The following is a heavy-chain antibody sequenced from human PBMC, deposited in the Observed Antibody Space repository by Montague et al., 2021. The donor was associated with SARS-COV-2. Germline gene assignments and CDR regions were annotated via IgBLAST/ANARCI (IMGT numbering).Heavy chain of an antibody. D-gene: IGHD1-1*01. Sequence: SETLSLTCTVSGDSISRYYWTWIRQPPGKGLQWIGYIYYSGSTNYNPSLKTRVTISVDTSKNQFSLKLSSVTAADTAVYYCARYTSDTHSFFDSWGQGTLVTVSS. J-gene: IGHJ4*02. CDR2: IYYSGST. CDR3: ARYTSDTHSFFDS. CDR1: GDSISRYY. V-gene: IGHV4-59*08.